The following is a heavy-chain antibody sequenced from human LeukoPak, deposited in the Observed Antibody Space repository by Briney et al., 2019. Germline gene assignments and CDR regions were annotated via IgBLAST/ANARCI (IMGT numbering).Heavy chain of an antibody. CDR2: IRYDGSSK. V-gene: IGHV3-30*02. D-gene: IGHD3-3*01. CDR3: AKQGDFWSGYPDY. J-gene: IGHJ4*02. Sequence: GGSLRLSCAASGFTFSSYGMHWVRQAPGKGLEWVAFIRYDGSSKYYADSVKGRFTISRDNSKNTLYLQMNSLRAEDTAVYYCAKQGDFWSGYPDYWGQGTLVTVSS. CDR1: GFTFSSYG.